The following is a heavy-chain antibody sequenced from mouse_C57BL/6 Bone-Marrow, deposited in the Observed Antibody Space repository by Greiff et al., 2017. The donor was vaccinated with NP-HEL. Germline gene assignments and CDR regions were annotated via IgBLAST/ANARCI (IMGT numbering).Heavy chain of an antibody. J-gene: IGHJ4*01. D-gene: IGHD1-3*01. CDR3: ARSPLRSYAMDY. CDR1: GYTFTSYW. CDR2: IHPNSGST. Sequence: QVQLQQSGAELVKPGASVKLSCKASGYTFTSYWMHWVKQRPGQGLEWIGMIHPNSGSTNYNEKFKSKATLTVDKSSSTAYMQLSSLTSEDSAVYYCARSPLRSYAMDYWGQGTSVTVSS. V-gene: IGHV1-64*01.